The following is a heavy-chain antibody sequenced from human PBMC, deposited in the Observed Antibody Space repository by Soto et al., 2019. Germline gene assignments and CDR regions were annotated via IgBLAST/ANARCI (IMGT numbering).Heavy chain of an antibody. J-gene: IGHJ6*02. CDR1: GGSISSGGYH. CDR3: ARFKLYYGLDV. Sequence: QVQLQESGPGLVKPSQTLSLTCTVSGGSISSGGYHWSWIRQHPGKGLEWIGYIDYNGSTYYNPSLKSRVTISIDTSKNQFSLKLSSVTAADTVMYYCARFKLYYGLDVWGQGTTVTVSS. D-gene: IGHD2-15*01. CDR2: IDYNGST. V-gene: IGHV4-31*03.